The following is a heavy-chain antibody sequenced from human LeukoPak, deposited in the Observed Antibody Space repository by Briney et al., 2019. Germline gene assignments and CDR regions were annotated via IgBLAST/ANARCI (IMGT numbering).Heavy chain of an antibody. CDR1: GFSFSSYS. J-gene: IGHJ6*02. V-gene: IGHV3-21*01. D-gene: IGHD5-12*01. CDR2: ISSRSTYI. Sequence: PGGSLRLSCAASGFSFSSYSMTWVRQAPGKGLEWVSSISSRSTYIYYAGSVKGRFTISRDNAKNSLYLQMNNLRAEDTAVYYCARDDSGFDLGALEYYYGMDVWGQGTTVTVSS. CDR3: ARDDSGFDLGALEYYYGMDV.